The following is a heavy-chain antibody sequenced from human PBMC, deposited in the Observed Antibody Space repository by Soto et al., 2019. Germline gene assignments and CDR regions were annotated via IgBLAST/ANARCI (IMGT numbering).Heavy chain of an antibody. CDR3: ASRDPGTSVDY. CDR1: GGSFTSNNW. CDR2: IYRTGST. D-gene: IGHD1-7*01. Sequence: SETLSLTCAVSGGSFTSNNWWTWVRQPPGQGLEWIGEIYRTGSTSYNPSLKSRVTISLDKSENQFSLKVTSLTAADTAVYYCASRDPGTSVDYWGQGTLVTVSS. V-gene: IGHV4-4*02. J-gene: IGHJ4*02.